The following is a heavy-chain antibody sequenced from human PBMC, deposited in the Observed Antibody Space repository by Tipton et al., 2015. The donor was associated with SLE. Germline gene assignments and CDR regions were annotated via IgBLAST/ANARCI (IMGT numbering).Heavy chain of an antibody. Sequence: SLRLSCAASGFTSSSYEMNWVRQAPGKGLEWVAVIPYDGSNKYYADSVKGRFTISRDNSKNTLYLQMNSLRAEDTAVYYCAKDQGPSKYSSGWEFDYWGQGTLVTVSS. CDR2: IPYDGSNK. CDR3: AKDQGPSKYSSGWEFDY. CDR1: GFTSSSYE. D-gene: IGHD6-19*01. V-gene: IGHV3-30*18. J-gene: IGHJ4*02.